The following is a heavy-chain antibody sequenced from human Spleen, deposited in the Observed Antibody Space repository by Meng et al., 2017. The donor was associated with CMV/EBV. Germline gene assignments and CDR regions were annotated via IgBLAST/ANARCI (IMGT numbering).Heavy chain of an antibody. CDR3: ARGRVVPAAILSGAFDI. CDR2: INHSGST. CDR1: GGSFSGYY. J-gene: IGHJ3*02. D-gene: IGHD2-2*02. V-gene: IGHV4-34*01. Sequence: SETLSLTCAGYGGSFSGYYWSWIRQPPGKGLEWIGEINHSGSTNYNPSLKSRVTISVDTSKNQFSLKLSSVTAADTAVYYCARGRVVPAAILSGAFDIWGQGTMVTVSS.